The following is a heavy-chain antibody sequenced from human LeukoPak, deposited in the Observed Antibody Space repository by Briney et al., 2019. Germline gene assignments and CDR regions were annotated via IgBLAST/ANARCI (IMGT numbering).Heavy chain of an antibody. Sequence: TGGSLRLSCAASGFTFSSYAMSWVRQAPGKGLEWVSAISGSGGSTDYADPVKGRFTISRDNSKNTLYLQMNSLRVEDTAVYYCARDSSMLRGPLVIYYFDFWGQGTLVTVSS. CDR3: ARDSSMLRGPLVIYYFDF. CDR1: GFTFSSYA. V-gene: IGHV3-23*01. J-gene: IGHJ4*02. D-gene: IGHD3-10*01. CDR2: ISGSGGST.